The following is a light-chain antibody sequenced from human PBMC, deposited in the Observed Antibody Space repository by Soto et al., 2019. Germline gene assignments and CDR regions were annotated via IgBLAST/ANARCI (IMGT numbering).Light chain of an antibody. CDR2: KIS. CDR1: QSLLYSDGNTY. CDR3: MQGTHWPYT. Sequence: DVVMTQSPLSLPVTLGQPASISCRSSQSLLYSDGNTYFTWFQQRPGQSPRRLIYKISNRDSGVPDRFSGSGSGTDFTLKISRVEAEDVGVYYCMQGTHWPYTFGRGTKLEIK. V-gene: IGKV2-30*01. J-gene: IGKJ2*01.